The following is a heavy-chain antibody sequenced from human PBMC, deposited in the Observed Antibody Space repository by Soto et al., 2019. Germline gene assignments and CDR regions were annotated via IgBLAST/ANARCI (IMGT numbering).Heavy chain of an antibody. CDR2: IIPIFGTA. J-gene: IGHJ6*02. D-gene: IGHD6-13*01. CDR3: ARVRPEQLVLGGYYYYYGMEV. V-gene: IGHV1-69*13. CDR1: GGTFSSYA. Sequence: SVKVSCKASGGTFSSYAISCVRQAPGQGLEWMGGIIPIFGTANYAQKFQGRVTITADESTSTAYMELSSLRSEDTAVYYCARVRPEQLVLGGYYYYYGMEVWGQGTTVTVSS.